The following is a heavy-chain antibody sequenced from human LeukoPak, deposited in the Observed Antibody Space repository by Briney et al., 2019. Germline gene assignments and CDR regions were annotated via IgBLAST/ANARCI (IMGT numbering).Heavy chain of an antibody. Sequence: SETLSLTCTVSGGSISSYYWSWNRQPPGKGLEWTGYISYSGSTNYNPSLKSRVTLSLDTSKNQFSLKLSSVTAADTAVYYCAGDYGGSNFDYWGQGTLVTVSS. J-gene: IGHJ4*02. D-gene: IGHD4-23*01. CDR2: ISYSGST. CDR3: AGDYGGSNFDY. V-gene: IGHV4-59*01. CDR1: GGSISSYY.